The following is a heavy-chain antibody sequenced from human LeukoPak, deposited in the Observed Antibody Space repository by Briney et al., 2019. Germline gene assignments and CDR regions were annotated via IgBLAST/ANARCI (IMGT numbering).Heavy chain of an antibody. CDR1: GGSFSGYY. CDR3: ARGFPGSYYYRFDP. J-gene: IGHJ5*02. D-gene: IGHD1-26*01. V-gene: IGHV4-34*01. CDR2: INHSGST. Sequence: PSETLSLTCAVYGGSFSGYYWSWIRQPPGKGLEWIGEINHSGSTNYNPSLKSRVTISVDTSKNQFSLKLSSVTAADTAVCYCARGFPGSYYYRFDPWGQGTLVTVSS.